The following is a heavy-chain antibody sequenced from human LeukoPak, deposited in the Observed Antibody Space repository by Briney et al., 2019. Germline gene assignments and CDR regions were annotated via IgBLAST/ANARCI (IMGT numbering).Heavy chain of an antibody. CDR1: GFTFSTNA. J-gene: IGHJ5*02. Sequence: PGGSLRLSCAASGFTFSTNAMSWVRQAPGKGLEWVSGITGSDIRTYNADSAKGRFTISRDNSKNTLYLQMNSLRAEDTAVYYCAKIPYSSGWVQNWFDPWGQGTLVTVSS. CDR2: ITGSDIRT. V-gene: IGHV3-23*01. CDR3: AKIPYSSGWVQNWFDP. D-gene: IGHD6-19*01.